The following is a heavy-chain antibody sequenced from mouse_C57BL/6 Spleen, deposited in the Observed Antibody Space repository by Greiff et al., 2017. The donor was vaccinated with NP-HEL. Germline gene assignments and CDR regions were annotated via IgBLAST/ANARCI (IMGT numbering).Heavy chain of an antibody. D-gene: IGHD1-1*01. J-gene: IGHJ3*01. CDR1: GYTFTDYE. CDR3: TKPVAVVATPFAY. Sequence: VQLQQSGAELVRPGASVTLSCKASGYTFTDYEMHWVKQTPVHGLEWIGAIDPETGGTAYNQKFKGKAILTADKSSSTAYMELRSLTSEDSAVYYGTKPVAVVATPFAYWGQGTLVTVSA. V-gene: IGHV1-15*01. CDR2: IDPETGGT.